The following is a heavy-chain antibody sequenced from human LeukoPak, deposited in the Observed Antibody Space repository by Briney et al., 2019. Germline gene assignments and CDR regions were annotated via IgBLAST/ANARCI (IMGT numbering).Heavy chain of an antibody. CDR2: IYYSGST. CDR3: AGGSSGYVDY. D-gene: IGHD3-22*01. J-gene: IGHJ4*02. Sequence: SETLSLTCTVSGGSISSSSYYWGWIRQPPGKGLEWIGSIYYSGSTYYNPPLKSRVTISVDTSKNQFSLKLSSVTAADTAVYYCAGGSSGYVDYWGQGTLVTVSS. V-gene: IGHV4-39*01. CDR1: GGSISSSSYY.